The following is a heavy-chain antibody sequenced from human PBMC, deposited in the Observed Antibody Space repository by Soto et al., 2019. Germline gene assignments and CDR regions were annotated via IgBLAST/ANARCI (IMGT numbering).Heavy chain of an antibody. CDR3: ARVLAVAGLYYYYAMDV. Sequence: ASVKVSCKASGYTFTSYGISWVRQAPGQGLEWMGWISAYNGNTNYAQKLQGRVTMTTDTSTSTAYMELRSLRSDDTAVYYCARVLAVAGLYYYYAMDVCGQGTTATVSS. J-gene: IGHJ6*02. V-gene: IGHV1-18*01. CDR2: ISAYNGNT. D-gene: IGHD6-19*01. CDR1: GYTFTSYG.